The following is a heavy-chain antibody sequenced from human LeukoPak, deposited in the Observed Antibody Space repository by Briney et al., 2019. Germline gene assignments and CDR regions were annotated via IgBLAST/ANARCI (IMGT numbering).Heavy chain of an antibody. CDR3: ASLRSYTDAFDI. Sequence: GESLKIACQGSGYTFSTYWIAWVRQMPGKGLEWMGIIFPADSDTRYSPSFQGQATISADKSISTAYLQWSSLEAPDTAMYYCASLRSYTDAFDIRGQGTMVTVSS. D-gene: IGHD1-14*01. J-gene: IGHJ3*02. CDR2: IFPADSDT. CDR1: GYTFSTYW. V-gene: IGHV5-51*01.